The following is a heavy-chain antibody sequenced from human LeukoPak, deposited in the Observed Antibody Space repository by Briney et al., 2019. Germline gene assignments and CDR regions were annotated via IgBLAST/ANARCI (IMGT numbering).Heavy chain of an antibody. V-gene: IGHV4-59*08. CDR1: GASISDSY. D-gene: IGHD6-6*01. J-gene: IGHJ4*02. CDR2: IYYTGDN. Sequence: SETLSLTCSVSGASISDSYWTWIRRPPGKTLEWIGYIYYTGDNDYNPFLKSRVTMSVDTSKSHLSLKLTSVTAADTAVYYCARFTARAREIDYWGQGILVTVSS. CDR3: ARFTARAREIDY.